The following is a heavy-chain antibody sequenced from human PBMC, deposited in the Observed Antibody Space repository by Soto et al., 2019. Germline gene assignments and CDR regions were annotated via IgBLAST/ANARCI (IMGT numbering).Heavy chain of an antibody. J-gene: IGHJ4*02. D-gene: IGHD5-12*01. V-gene: IGHV2-5*02. Sequence: QITLKESGPPLVKPTQTLTLTCTFSGFSLSTSGVGVGWIRQPPGKALEWLALIYWDDDKRYSPSLKSRLTITKDTSKNPVVLTMSNMDPVDTATYYCAHRGVRGYSGYGYFDYWGQGTLVTVSS. CDR1: GFSLSTSGVG. CDR2: IYWDDDK. CDR3: AHRGVRGYSGYGYFDY.